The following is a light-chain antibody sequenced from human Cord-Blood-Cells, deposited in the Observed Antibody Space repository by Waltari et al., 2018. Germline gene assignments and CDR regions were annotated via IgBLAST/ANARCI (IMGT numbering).Light chain of an antibody. V-gene: IGKV1-39*01. CDR3: QQSYSTPYT. J-gene: IGKJ2*01. CDR2: AAS. Sequence: DIQLSQSPSSLSASVENRVTITFRASQSISSYLNWYQQKPGKAPKLLIYAASSLQSGVPSRFSGSGSGTDFTLTISSLQPEDFATYYCQQSYSTPYTFGQWTKLEIK. CDR1: QSISSY.